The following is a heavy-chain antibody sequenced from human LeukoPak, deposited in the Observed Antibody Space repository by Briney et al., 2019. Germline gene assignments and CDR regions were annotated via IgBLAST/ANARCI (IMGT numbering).Heavy chain of an antibody. D-gene: IGHD3-10*01. CDR1: GYTFTSYA. CDR3: ARESSMVRGLNAFDI. V-gene: IGHV1-3*01. Sequence: GASVEVSCKASGYTFTSYAMHWVRQAPGQRLEWMGWINAGNGNTKYSQKFQGRVTITRDTSASTAYMELSSLRSEDTAVYYCARESSMVRGLNAFDIWGQGTMVTVSS. J-gene: IGHJ3*02. CDR2: INAGNGNT.